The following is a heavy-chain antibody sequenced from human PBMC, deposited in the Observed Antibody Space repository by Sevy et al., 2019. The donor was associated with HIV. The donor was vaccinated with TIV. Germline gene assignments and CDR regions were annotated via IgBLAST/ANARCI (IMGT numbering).Heavy chain of an antibody. V-gene: IGHV3-13*01. Sequence: GGSLRLSCVASGFTFSTYDMHWVCQVKGKGLEWVSGIGTLKDTYYPDSVKGRFIISREDAKNSLYLQMNSLRAGDTAVYYCARACAAAGGKSGPIDAFDIWGQGTLVTVSS. CDR2: IGTLKDT. J-gene: IGHJ3*02. D-gene: IGHD6-13*01. CDR3: ARACAAAGGKSGPIDAFDI. CDR1: GFTFSTYD.